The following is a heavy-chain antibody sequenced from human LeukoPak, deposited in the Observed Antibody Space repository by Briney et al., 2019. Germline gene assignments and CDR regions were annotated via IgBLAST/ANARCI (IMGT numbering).Heavy chain of an antibody. V-gene: IGHV4-39*01. J-gene: IGHJ4*02. D-gene: IGHD6-13*01. CDR1: GGSISSSSYY. CDR2: IYYSGST. Sequence: SETLSLTCTVSGGSISSSSYYWGWIRQPPGKGLEWIGSIYYSGSTYYNPSLKSRVTISVDTSRNQFSLKRSSVTAADTAVYYCARHSGPYGSSWFDYWGQGTLVTVSS. CDR3: ARHSGPYGSSWFDY.